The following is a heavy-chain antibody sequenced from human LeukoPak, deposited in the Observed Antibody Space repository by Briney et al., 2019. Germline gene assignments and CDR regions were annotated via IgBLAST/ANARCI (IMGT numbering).Heavy chain of an antibody. J-gene: IGHJ4*02. CDR2: ISGSGGGT. CDR3: AKGLNYGDYDN. Sequence: GGSLRLSCAASGFTFSTYAMSWVRQAPGKGLEWVSAISGSGGGTYYADSVKGRFTVSRDNSKNTLYLQMNSLRAEDTAVYYCAKGLNYGDYDNWGQGTLVTVSS. V-gene: IGHV3-23*01. CDR1: GFTFSTYA. D-gene: IGHD4-17*01.